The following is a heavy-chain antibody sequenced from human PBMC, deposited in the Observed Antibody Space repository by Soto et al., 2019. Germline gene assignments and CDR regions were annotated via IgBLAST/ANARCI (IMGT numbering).Heavy chain of an antibody. J-gene: IGHJ4*02. CDR3: ARDPNWNYPFDY. CDR2: IWYDGSNK. Sequence: SLRLSCAASGFTFSSYGMHWVRQAPGKGLEWVAVIWYDGSNKYYADSVKGRFTISRDNSKNTLYLQMNSLRAEDTAVYYCARDPNWNYPFDYWGQGTLVTVSS. CDR1: GFTFSSYG. D-gene: IGHD1-7*01. V-gene: IGHV3-33*01.